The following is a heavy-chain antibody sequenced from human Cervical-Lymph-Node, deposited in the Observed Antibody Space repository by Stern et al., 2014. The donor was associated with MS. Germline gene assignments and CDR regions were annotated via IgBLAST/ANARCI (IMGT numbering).Heavy chain of an antibody. CDR3: ARGTMTTVTRGAFDI. CDR1: GGSISSGGYY. Sequence: QVQLQESGTGLVKPSQTLSLTCTVSGGSISSGGYYWSWIRQHPGKGLEWIGYIYYSGSTYYNPSLKSRVTISVDTSKNQFSLKLSSVTAADTAVYYCARGTMTTVTRGAFDIWGQGTMVTVSS. CDR2: IYYSGST. V-gene: IGHV4-31*03. J-gene: IGHJ3*02. D-gene: IGHD4-17*01.